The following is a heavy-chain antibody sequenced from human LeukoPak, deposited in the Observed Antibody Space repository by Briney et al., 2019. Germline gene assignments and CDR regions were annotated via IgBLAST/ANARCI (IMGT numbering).Heavy chain of an antibody. D-gene: IGHD3-16*02. J-gene: IGHJ3*02. V-gene: IGHV4-30-4*01. CDR3: ARDFIVVDAFDI. CDR1: GGSISSGDYY. Sequence: PSETLPLTCTVSGGSISSGDYYWSWIRQPPGKGLEWIGYISYSGSTYYNPSLKSRVTMSVDTSKNQFSLQLNSVTPEDTAVYYCARDFIVVDAFDIWGQGTMVTVSS. CDR2: ISYSGST.